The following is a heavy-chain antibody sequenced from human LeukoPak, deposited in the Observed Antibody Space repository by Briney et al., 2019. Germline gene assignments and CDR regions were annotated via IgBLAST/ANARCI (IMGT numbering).Heavy chain of an antibody. J-gene: IGHJ4*02. D-gene: IGHD2-2*02. V-gene: IGHV3-43*02. CDR3: AAGAIDLDY. CDR1: GFTFDDYA. Sequence: PGGSLRLPCPVPGFTFDDYAMHWVRQAPGKGLEWVSLISGDGGSTYYADSVKGRFTISRDNSKNSLYLQMNSLRTEDTALYYCAAGAIDLDYWGQGTLVTVSS. CDR2: ISGDGGST.